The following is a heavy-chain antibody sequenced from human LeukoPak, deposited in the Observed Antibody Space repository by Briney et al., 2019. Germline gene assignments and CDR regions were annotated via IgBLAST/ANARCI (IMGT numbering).Heavy chain of an antibody. Sequence: KPSETLSLTCTVSGGSISNSSYYWGWIRQPPGKGLEWIGSIYYSGSTYYNPSLKSRVTISVDTSKNQFSLKLSSVTAADTAVYYCARRVLGEYYFDYWGQGTLVTVSS. J-gene: IGHJ4*02. CDR1: GGSISNSSYY. D-gene: IGHD1-26*01. CDR3: ARRVLGEYYFDY. V-gene: IGHV4-39*01. CDR2: IYYSGST.